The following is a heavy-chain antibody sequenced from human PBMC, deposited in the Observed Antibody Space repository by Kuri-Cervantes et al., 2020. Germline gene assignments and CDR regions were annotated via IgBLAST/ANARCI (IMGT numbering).Heavy chain of an antibody. CDR3: AHRPGDPRTGYFDL. CDR1: GFSLSTSGVG. D-gene: IGHD2-21*02. CDR2: IYWDDDK. J-gene: IGHJ2*01. Sequence: SGPMLVKPTQTLTLTCTFSGFSLSTSGVGVGWIRQPPGKALEWLALIYWDDDKRYSPSLKSRLTITKDTSKNQVVLTMTNMDPVDTATYYCAHRPGDPRTGYFDLWGRGTLVTVSS. V-gene: IGHV2-5*02.